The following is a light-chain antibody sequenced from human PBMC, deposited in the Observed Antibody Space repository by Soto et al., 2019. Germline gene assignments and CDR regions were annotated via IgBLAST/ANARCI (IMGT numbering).Light chain of an antibody. CDR2: GAS. Sequence: EIVMTQSPATLSVSPGERAILSCRASQSVTGSLAWYQQKPGQPPRLLIYGASTRATGIPGRFSGSGSGTEFTLTNANLQSEDVAVYFCQQYNDWPPKITFGGGTKVEIK. CDR1: QSVTGS. V-gene: IGKV3-15*01. J-gene: IGKJ4*01. CDR3: QQYNDWPPKIT.